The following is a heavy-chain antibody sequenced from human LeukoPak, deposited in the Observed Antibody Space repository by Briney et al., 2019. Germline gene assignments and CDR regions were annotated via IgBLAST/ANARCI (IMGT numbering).Heavy chain of an antibody. V-gene: IGHV3-7*01. CDR3: SRSLNN. Sequence: PGGSLRLSCAASGFTFSSYWMSWVRQAPGKGLEWVANIKQDGSETYFVDSAKGRFTISRDNAKNSLYLQMDRMRVEDTGIYYCSRSLNNWGQGTLVTVSS. J-gene: IGHJ4*02. CDR1: GFTFSSYW. CDR2: IKQDGSET. D-gene: IGHD1/OR15-1a*01.